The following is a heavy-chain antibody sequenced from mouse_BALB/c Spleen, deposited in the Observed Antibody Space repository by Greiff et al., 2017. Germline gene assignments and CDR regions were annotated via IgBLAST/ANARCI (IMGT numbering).Heavy chain of an antibody. J-gene: IGHJ4*01. Sequence: DVMLVESGGGLVKPGGSLKLSCAASGFTFSSYAMSWVRQTPEKRLEWVASISSGGSTYYPDSVKGRFTISRDNARNILYLQMSSLRSEDTAMYYCASATATDAMDYWGQGTSVTVSS. CDR1: GFTFSSYA. V-gene: IGHV5-6-5*01. D-gene: IGHD1-2*01. CDR2: ISSGGST. CDR3: ASATATDAMDY.